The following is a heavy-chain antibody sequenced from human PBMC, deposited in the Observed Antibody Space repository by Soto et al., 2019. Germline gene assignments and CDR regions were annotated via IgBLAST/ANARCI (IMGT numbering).Heavy chain of an antibody. CDR2: IYYSGST. D-gene: IGHD5-18*01. J-gene: IGHJ4*02. CDR1: GGSISSSSYY. V-gene: IGHV4-39*02. CDR3: AREVDTAMVFDY. Sequence: QLQESGPGLVKPSETLSLTCTVSGGSISSSSYYWGWIRQPPGKGLEWIGSIYYSGSTYYNPSLKSRVTISVDTSKNQFSLKLSSVTAADTAVYYCAREVDTAMVFDYWGQGTLVTVSS.